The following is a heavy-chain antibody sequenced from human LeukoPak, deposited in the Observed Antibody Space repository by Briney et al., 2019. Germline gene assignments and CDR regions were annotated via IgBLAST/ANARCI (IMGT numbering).Heavy chain of an antibody. CDR3: ARDRDSYGYDYFDY. J-gene: IGHJ4*02. CDR1: GGSISSYY. D-gene: IGHD5-18*01. V-gene: IGHV4-59*01. Sequence: SETLSLTCTVSGGSISSYYWSWIRQPPGKGLEWIGYIYYSGSTNYNPSLKSRVTISVDTSKNQFSLKLSSVTAADTAVYYCARDRDSYGYDYFDYWGQGTLVTVSS. CDR2: IYYSGST.